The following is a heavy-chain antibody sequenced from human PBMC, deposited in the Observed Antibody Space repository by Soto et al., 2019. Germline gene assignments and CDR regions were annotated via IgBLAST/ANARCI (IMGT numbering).Heavy chain of an antibody. V-gene: IGHV3-23*01. CDR3: ARVGNWGTAFDV. CDR1: GFTFSSYP. CDR2: ISGSGGST. Sequence: GGSLRLSCAASGFTFSSYPITWVRQAPGKGLEWVSTISGSGGSTYYADSVKGRFTVSRDNSKDTVYLQLSALRLDDTAVYYCARVGNWGTAFDVWGQGTMVTVSS. J-gene: IGHJ3*01. D-gene: IGHD7-27*01.